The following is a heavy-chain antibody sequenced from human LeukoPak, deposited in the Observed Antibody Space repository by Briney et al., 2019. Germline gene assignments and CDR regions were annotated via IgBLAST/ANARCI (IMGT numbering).Heavy chain of an antibody. D-gene: IGHD6-19*01. J-gene: IGHJ4*02. V-gene: IGHV3-74*01. CDR2: INTDGTVT. CDR3: ATKQWLAPPPDS. Sequence: PGGSLRLSCAASGFTFSKYWMLWVRQAPGKGLESVSRINTDGTVTTHADSVKGRFTVSRGNADNTMFLQMNSVRDEDTAVYYCATKQWLAPPPDSWGQGTPVTVSS. CDR1: GFTFSKYW.